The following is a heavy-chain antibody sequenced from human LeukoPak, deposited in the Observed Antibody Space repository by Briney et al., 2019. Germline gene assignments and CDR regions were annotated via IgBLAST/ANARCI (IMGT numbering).Heavy chain of an antibody. V-gene: IGHV4-39*01. CDR3: ARHSRSGYSGYENAFDI. CDR1: GGSISSSSYY. Sequence: SETLSLTCTVSGGSISSSSYYWGCIRQPPGKGLEWIGSIYYSGSTYYTPSLKSRVTISVDTSKNQSSLKLSSVTAADTAVYYCARHSRSGYSGYENAFDIWGQGTMVTVSS. CDR2: IYYSGST. D-gene: IGHD5-12*01. J-gene: IGHJ3*02.